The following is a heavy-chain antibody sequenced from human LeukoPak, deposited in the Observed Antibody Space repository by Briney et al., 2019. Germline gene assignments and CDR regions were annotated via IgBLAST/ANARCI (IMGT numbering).Heavy chain of an antibody. CDR3: ARDSGGTTGNYYFDN. CDR2: IIPIFGTA. V-gene: IGHV1-69*13. J-gene: IGHJ4*02. D-gene: IGHD1-1*01. CDR1: GGTFSSYA. Sequence: SVKVSCKASGGTFSSYAISWVRQAPGQGLEWMGGIIPIFGTANYAQKFQGRVTITADESTSTAYMELSSLRSEDTAVYYCARDSGGTTGNYYFDNWGQGTLVTVSS.